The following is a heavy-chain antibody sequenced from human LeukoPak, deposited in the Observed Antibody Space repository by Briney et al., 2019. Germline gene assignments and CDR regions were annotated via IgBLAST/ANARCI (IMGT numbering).Heavy chain of an antibody. V-gene: IGHV1-46*01. CDR1: GYTYTSYY. D-gene: IGHD2-15*01. J-gene: IGHJ3*02. CDR3: ATGIRRDAFDI. CDR2: INPSGGST. Sequence: ASVKVSCKASGYTYTSYYMHWVRQAPGQGLEWMGIINPSGGSTSYAQKFQGRVTMTRDTSTSTVYMELSSLRSEDTAVYYCATGIRRDAFDIWGQGTMVTVSS.